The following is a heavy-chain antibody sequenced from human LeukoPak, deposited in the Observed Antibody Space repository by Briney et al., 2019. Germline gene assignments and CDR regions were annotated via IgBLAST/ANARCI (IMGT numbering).Heavy chain of an antibody. CDR3: AKNMGYSRSSLDY. V-gene: IGHV3-23*01. CDR1: GFSFSSFA. J-gene: IGHJ4*02. D-gene: IGHD6-6*01. Sequence: GGSLKLSCAASGFSFSSFAMSWVRQAPGKGLEWVSGITSSGGDTYYTDSVKGRFTISRDNSKSTLYLQMNSLRAEDTAVYYCAKNMGYSRSSLDYWGQGTLVIVSS. CDR2: ITSSGGDT.